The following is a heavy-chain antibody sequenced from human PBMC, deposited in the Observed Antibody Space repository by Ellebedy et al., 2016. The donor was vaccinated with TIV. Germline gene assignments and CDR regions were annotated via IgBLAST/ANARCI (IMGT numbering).Heavy chain of an antibody. D-gene: IGHD3-10*01. CDR2: FGSVGDT. Sequence: GGSLRLSXAASGFTFNNFAMSWVRQPPGRGLEWVSTFGSVGDTYYADSVKGRFTISRDNSKNTLSLQMNSLRGDDTAVYYCAGGSGSLGGYWGQGTLVTVSS. V-gene: IGHV3-23*01. CDR3: AGGSGSLGGY. CDR1: GFTFNNFA. J-gene: IGHJ4*02.